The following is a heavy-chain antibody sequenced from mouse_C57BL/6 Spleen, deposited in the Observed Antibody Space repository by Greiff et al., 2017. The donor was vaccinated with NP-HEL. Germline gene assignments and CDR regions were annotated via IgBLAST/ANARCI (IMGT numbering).Heavy chain of an antibody. Sequence: QVQLQQSGAELARPGASVKLSCKASGYTFTSYGISWVKQRTGQGLEWIGEIYPRSGNTYYNEKFKGKATLTADKSSSTAYMELRSLTSEGSAVYFCARGGYYDYDGDYYAMDYWGQGTSVTVSS. D-gene: IGHD2-4*01. CDR3: ARGGYYDYDGDYYAMDY. CDR2: IYPRSGNT. J-gene: IGHJ4*01. CDR1: GYTFTSYG. V-gene: IGHV1-81*01.